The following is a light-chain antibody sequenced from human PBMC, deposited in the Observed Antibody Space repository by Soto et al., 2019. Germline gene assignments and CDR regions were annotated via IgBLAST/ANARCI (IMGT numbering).Light chain of an antibody. V-gene: IGKV3-20*01. CDR1: QSVSSN. Sequence: EIVMTQSPATLSVSPGERVTLSCRASQSVSSNLAWSQQKPGQAPRLLIYGASSRATGIPDRFSGSGSGTDFTLTISRLEPEDFAVYYCQQYGSSPPWTFGQGTKVDIK. CDR2: GAS. J-gene: IGKJ1*01. CDR3: QQYGSSPPWT.